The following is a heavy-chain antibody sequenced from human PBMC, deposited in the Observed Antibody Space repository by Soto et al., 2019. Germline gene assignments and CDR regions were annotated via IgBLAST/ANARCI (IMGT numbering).Heavy chain of an antibody. CDR3: ARDATVQLERQGVDYYYYYYMDV. V-gene: IGHV1-2*04. D-gene: IGHD1-1*01. CDR2: INPNSGGT. CDR1: GYTFTGYY. Sequence: ASVKVCCKASGYTFTGYYMHWVRQAPGQGLEWMGWINPNSGGTNYAQKFQGWVTMTRDTSISTAYMELSRLRSDDTAVYYCARDATVQLERQGVDYYYYYYMDVWGKGTTVTSP. J-gene: IGHJ6*03.